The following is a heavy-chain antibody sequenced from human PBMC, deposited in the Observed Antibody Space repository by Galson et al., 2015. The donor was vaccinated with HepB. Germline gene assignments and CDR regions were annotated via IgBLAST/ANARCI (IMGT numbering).Heavy chain of an antibody. Sequence: LRLSCAASGFTFSSYSMNWVRQAPGKGLEWVSYISSSSSTIYYADSVKGRFTISRDNAKNSLYLQMNSLRDEDTAVYYCARDGSGGIRYFDWLSTGDYWGQGTLVTVSS. J-gene: IGHJ4*02. CDR1: GFTFSSYS. CDR2: ISSSSSTI. V-gene: IGHV3-48*02. CDR3: ARDGSGGIRYFDWLSTGDY. D-gene: IGHD3-9*01.